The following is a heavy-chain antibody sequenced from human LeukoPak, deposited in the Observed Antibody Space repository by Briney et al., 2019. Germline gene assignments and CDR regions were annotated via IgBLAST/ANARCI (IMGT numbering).Heavy chain of an antibody. D-gene: IGHD6-19*01. CDR1: GTSISRYY. CDR3: ATGAYNSGWSFRH. Sequence: SETLSLTCTVSGTSISRYYWSWIRQPPGKGLEWIGYIYHNETTNYNPSLKSRVTISVDTSENQFSLKLSSVTAADTAVYFCATGAYNSGWSFRHWGQGTLVTVSS. CDR2: IYHNETT. V-gene: IGHV4-59*01. J-gene: IGHJ1*01.